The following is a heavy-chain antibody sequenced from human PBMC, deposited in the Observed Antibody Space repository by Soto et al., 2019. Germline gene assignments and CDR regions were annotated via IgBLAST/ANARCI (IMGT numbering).Heavy chain of an antibody. J-gene: IGHJ4*02. CDR3: AKDRSSGWYRPDAFDY. CDR1: EFTFGSHA. CDR2: ISGSGGST. Sequence: GVPLRLSCAASEFTFGSHAMRWVLKTPGKGLEWVSAISGSGGSTNYADSVKGRFTISRDNSKNTVYLQMSSLRVDDTAVYYCAKDRSSGWYRPDAFDYWGQGILVTVSS. V-gene: IGHV3-23*01. D-gene: IGHD6-19*01.